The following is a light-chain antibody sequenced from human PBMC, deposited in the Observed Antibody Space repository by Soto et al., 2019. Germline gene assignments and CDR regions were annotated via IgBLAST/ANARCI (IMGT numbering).Light chain of an antibody. CDR3: CSYAGFSSFV. CDR1: SSDVGGYKY. Sequence: QSALTQPASVSGSPGQSITISCTGTSSDVGGYKYVSWYQQHPGKAPKLMIYDVSNRPSGVSNRFSGSKSGNTASLTISGLQAEDEADYYCCSYAGFSSFVFGTGTKVTVL. V-gene: IGLV2-23*02. J-gene: IGLJ1*01. CDR2: DVS.